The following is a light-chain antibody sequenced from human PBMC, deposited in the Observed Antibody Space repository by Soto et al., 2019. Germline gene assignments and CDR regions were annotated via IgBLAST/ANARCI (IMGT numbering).Light chain of an antibody. Sequence: QSALTQPASVSGSPGQSITISCTGTSSDVGGYNYVSWYQQHPGKAPKLMIYEVSNRPSGVPDRFSGSKYGTSASLAITGLQADDEGEYYCQSYDSTLSARYVFGTRTKLTVL. V-gene: IGLV2-14*01. J-gene: IGLJ1*01. CDR1: SSDVGGYNY. CDR2: EVS. CDR3: QSYDSTLSARYV.